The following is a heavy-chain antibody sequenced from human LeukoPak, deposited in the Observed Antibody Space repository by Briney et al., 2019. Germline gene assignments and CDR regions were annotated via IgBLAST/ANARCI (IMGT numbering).Heavy chain of an antibody. Sequence: PSETLSLTCTVSGGSISSYYWSWIRQPPGKGLEWIGYIYYSGSTNYNPSLKSRVTISVDTSKNQFSLKLSSVTAADTAVYYCVREDNYAYTIWGQGTMVTVSS. D-gene: IGHD2-2*02. CDR2: IYYSGST. CDR1: GGSISSYY. J-gene: IGHJ3*02. CDR3: VREDNYAYTI. V-gene: IGHV4-59*01.